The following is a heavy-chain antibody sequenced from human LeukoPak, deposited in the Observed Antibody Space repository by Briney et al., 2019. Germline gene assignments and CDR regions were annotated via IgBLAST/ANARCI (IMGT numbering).Heavy chain of an antibody. J-gene: IGHJ4*02. D-gene: IGHD3-3*01. V-gene: IGHV3-21*01. Sequence: PGGSLRLSCAASGFTFSSYSMNWVRQAPGKGLEWVSSISSSSSYIYYADSVKGRFTISRDNAKNSLYLQMNSLRAEDTAVYYCARVPNYDFWSGTYDYWGQGTLVTVS. CDR3: ARVPNYDFWSGTYDY. CDR2: ISSSSSYI. CDR1: GFTFSSYS.